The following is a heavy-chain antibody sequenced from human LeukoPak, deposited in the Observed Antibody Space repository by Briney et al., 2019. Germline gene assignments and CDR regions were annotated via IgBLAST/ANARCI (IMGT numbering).Heavy chain of an antibody. V-gene: IGHV3-30*18. Sequence: GGSLRLSCAASGXTFSSYGMHWVRQAPGKGPEWVAVISYDGSNKYYADSVKGRFTVSRDNSKNTLYLQMNSLRAEDTAVYYCAKGGYGDYVFFDYWGQGTLVTVSS. CDR2: ISYDGSNK. CDR3: AKGGYGDYVFFDY. J-gene: IGHJ4*02. CDR1: GXTFSSYG. D-gene: IGHD4-17*01.